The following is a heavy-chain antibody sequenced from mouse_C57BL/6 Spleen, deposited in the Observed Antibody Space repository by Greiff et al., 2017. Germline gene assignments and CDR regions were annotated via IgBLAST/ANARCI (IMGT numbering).Heavy chain of an antibody. CDR1: GFSLTSYA. D-gene: IGHD1-1*01. CDR2: IWTGGGT. V-gene: IGHV2-9-1*01. CDR3: ARDYYGSSGYAMDY. Sequence: VHLVESGPGLVAPSQSLSITCTVSGFSLTSYAISWVRQPPGKGLEWLGVIWTGGGTNYNSALKSRLSISKDNSKSQVFLKMNSLQTDDTARYYCARDYYGSSGYAMDYWGQGTSVTVSS. J-gene: IGHJ4*01.